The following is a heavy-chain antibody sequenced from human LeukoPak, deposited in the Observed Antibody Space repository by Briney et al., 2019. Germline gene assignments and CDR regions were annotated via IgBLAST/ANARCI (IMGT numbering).Heavy chain of an antibody. CDR1: GFTFSSYS. CDR2: IWNDGSNK. J-gene: IGHJ4*02. Sequence: PGGSLRLSCAASGFTFSSYSMNWVRQAPGKGLEWVAVIWNDGSNKYYADSVKGRFTISRDNSKNTLYLQMNSLRAEDTAVYSCARASGPFDYWGQGTLVTVCS. CDR3: ARASGPFDY. D-gene: IGHD3-10*01. V-gene: IGHV3-33*08.